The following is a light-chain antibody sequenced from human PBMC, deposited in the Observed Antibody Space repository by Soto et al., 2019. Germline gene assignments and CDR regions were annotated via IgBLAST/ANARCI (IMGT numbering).Light chain of an antibody. J-gene: IGKJ1*01. Sequence: DIPMTQSPSNLSASVGDRGTITCRASQSVSWYLAWYQQKPGKAPKVLIYDASRLKSGVPSRFSGSGSGTEFTLTISSLQPDDFATYYCQQYNSYSSLTFGEGTKVEIK. CDR1: QSVSWY. V-gene: IGKV1-5*01. CDR3: QQYNSYSSLT. CDR2: DAS.